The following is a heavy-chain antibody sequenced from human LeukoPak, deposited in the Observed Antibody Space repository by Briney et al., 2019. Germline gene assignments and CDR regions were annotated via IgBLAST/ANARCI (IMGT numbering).Heavy chain of an antibody. CDR2: ISGSGGST. CDR3: AKNGIVVVPAAIRLIDY. Sequence: GGSLRLSCAASGFTFSSYAMSWVRQAPGKGLEWVSAISGSGGSTYYADSVKGRFTISRDNSKNTLYLQMNSLRAEDTAVYYCAKNGIVVVPAAIRLIDYWGQGTLVTVSS. D-gene: IGHD2-2*01. V-gene: IGHV3-23*01. CDR1: GFTFSSYA. J-gene: IGHJ4*02.